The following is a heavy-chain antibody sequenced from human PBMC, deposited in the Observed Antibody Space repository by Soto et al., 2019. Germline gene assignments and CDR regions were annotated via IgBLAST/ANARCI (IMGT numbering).Heavy chain of an antibody. Sequence: QVQLVQSGAEVKKPGSSVKVSCKASGGTFSSYAISWVRQAPGQGLEWMGGIIPIFGTANYAQKFQGRVTITADESTSTADMELSSLRSEDTAGYYCARCSYGYYYYYGMDVWGQGTTVTVSS. CDR2: IIPIFGTA. D-gene: IGHD5-18*01. J-gene: IGHJ6*02. V-gene: IGHV1-69*01. CDR3: ARCSYGYYYYYGMDV. CDR1: GGTFSSYA.